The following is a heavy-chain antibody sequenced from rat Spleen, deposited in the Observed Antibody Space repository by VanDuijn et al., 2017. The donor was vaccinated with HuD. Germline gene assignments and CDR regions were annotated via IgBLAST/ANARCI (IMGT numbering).Heavy chain of an antibody. CDR2: IWGDGSK. Sequence: QVQLKESGPGLVQHSQTLSLTCAVSGFTLISNTISWLLQPPGKGLEWKGGIWGDGSKNYNADLKNRLTISRDTSKSQVFLKMINLQTEDTAMYFCASQYYYDGYYRDYWGQGVMVTVSS. J-gene: IGHJ2*01. CDR1: GFTLISNT. V-gene: IGHV2-15*01. D-gene: IGHD1-12*03. CDR3: ASQYYYDGYYRDY.